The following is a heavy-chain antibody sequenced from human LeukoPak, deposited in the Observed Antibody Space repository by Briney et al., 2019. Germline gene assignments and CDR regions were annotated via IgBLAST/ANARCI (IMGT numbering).Heavy chain of an antibody. J-gene: IGHJ3*02. CDR2: IYYSGST. Sequence: GSLRLSCAASGFTFSSYAMSWVRQAPGKGLEWIGSIYYSGSTYYNPSLKSRVTISVDTSKNQFSLKLSSVAAADTAVYYCAIDFDAFDIWGQGTMVTVSS. CDR1: GFTFSSYA. V-gene: IGHV4-59*05. CDR3: AIDFDAFDI.